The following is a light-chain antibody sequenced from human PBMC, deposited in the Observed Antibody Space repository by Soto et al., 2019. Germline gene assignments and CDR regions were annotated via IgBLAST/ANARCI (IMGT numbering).Light chain of an antibody. CDR3: QQYNSYSPT. Sequence: DIQMTQSPSSLSVSVGDRVTITCRASQSIGGFLNWYQQKLGKAPNLLIYKASRLESGVPSRFSGSGSETEFTLTISGLQPGDSATYYCQQYNSYSPTFGQGTKVDIK. CDR2: KAS. CDR1: QSIGGF. J-gene: IGKJ1*01. V-gene: IGKV1-5*03.